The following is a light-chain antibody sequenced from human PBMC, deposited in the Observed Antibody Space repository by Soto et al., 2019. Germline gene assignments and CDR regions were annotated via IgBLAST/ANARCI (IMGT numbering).Light chain of an antibody. Sequence: QSALTQPASVSGSPGQSITISCTGTSSDVGGYNYVSWYQQHPGTSPKLMIYDVSNRPPGVSNRFSGSKSGNTASLTISGLQAEDEADYSCSSYTSSSTLLYVFGTGTKLTVL. CDR1: SSDVGGYNY. J-gene: IGLJ1*01. CDR2: DVS. V-gene: IGLV2-14*01. CDR3: SSYTSSSTLLYV.